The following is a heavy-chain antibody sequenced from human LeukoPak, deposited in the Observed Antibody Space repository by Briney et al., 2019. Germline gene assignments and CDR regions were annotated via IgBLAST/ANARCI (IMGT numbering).Heavy chain of an antibody. CDR1: RFIFSSYT. CDR3: ARLAQQLAGYDYYYYMDV. J-gene: IGHJ6*03. D-gene: IGHD6-13*01. CDR2: IRSSSSHI. V-gene: IGHV3-21*01. Sequence: LLCAVCRFIFSSYTMNGVREAPGKGLEGGTYIRSSSSHIYYADSMKGRFTISRDNAKISLFLQMNSLRAEDTAVYYCARLAQQLAGYDYYYYMDVWGKGTTVTVSS.